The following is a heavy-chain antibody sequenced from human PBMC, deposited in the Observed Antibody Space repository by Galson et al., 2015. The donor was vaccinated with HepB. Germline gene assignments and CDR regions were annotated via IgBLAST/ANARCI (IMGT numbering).Heavy chain of an antibody. D-gene: IGHD5-18*01. Sequence: SVKVSCKASGGTFSSYAISWVRQAPGQGLEWMGGIIPIFGTANYAQKFQGRVTITADESTSTAYMELSSLRSEDTAVYYCARERRGYSYGFSSYYYGMDVWGQGTTVTVSS. CDR1: GGTFSSYA. CDR2: IIPIFGTA. CDR3: ARERRGYSYGFSSYYYGMDV. V-gene: IGHV1-69*13. J-gene: IGHJ6*02.